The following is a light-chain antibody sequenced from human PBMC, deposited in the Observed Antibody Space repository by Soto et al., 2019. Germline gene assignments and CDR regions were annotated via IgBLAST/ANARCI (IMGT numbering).Light chain of an antibody. CDR2: GAS. CDR3: HQYNSWPRGT. V-gene: IGKV3-20*01. Sequence: EIVLTQSPGTLSLSPGERATLSCRASQSVSSSYLAWYQQKPGQAPRLLIYGASSRATGIPDRFSGSGSGTDFTLTISRLEPEDFAVYYCHQYNSWPRGTFGPGTKVDIK. J-gene: IGKJ3*01. CDR1: QSVSSSY.